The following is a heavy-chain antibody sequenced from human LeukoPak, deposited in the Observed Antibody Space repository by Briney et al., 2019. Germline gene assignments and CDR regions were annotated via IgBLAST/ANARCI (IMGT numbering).Heavy chain of an antibody. J-gene: IGHJ4*02. CDR2: IYYSGST. Sequence: SETLSLTCTVSGGSISSYYWSWIRQPPGKGLEWIGYIYYSGSTNYNPSLKSRVTISVDTSKNQFSLKLSSVTDADTAVYYCARAREAATIDSWGQGTLVTVSS. CDR3: ARAREAATIDS. V-gene: IGHV4-59*12. D-gene: IGHD6-25*01. CDR1: GGSISSYY.